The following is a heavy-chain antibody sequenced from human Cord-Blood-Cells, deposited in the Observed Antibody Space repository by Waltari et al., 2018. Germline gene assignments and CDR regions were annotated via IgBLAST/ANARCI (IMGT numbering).Heavy chain of an antibody. Sequence: QVQLQESGPGLVKPSETLSLTCTVSGGSLSSYYWSWIRQPPGKGLGWIGYIYYSGSTNYNPSLKSRVTISVDTSKNQFSLKLSSVTAADTAVYYCARFLVDGDSSVDYWGQGTLVTVSS. CDR2: IYYSGST. CDR1: GGSLSSYY. D-gene: IGHD6-19*01. V-gene: IGHV4-59*01. J-gene: IGHJ4*02. CDR3: ARFLVDGDSSVDY.